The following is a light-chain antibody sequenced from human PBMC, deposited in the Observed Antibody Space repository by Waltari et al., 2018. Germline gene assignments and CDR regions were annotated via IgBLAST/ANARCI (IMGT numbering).Light chain of an antibody. CDR3: QHYVRLPAT. V-gene: IGKV3-20*01. CDR2: HTS. CDR1: QSVGKY. Sequence: SCWASQSVGKYLAWYQQKPGQAPRLLIYHTSNRATGITGRFSGSGSGTDFSLTISRLEPEDFAVYYCQHYVRLPATFGQGTKVEIK. J-gene: IGKJ1*01.